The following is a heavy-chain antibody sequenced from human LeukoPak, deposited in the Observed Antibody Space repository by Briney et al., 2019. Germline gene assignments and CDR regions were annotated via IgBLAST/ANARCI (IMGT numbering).Heavy chain of an antibody. V-gene: IGHV4-59*01. CDR2: IYYSGST. Sequence: SETLPLTCTVSGGSISSYYWSWIRQPPGKGLEWIGYIYYSGSTNYNPSLKSRVTISVDTSKNQFSLKLSSVTAADTAVYYCAREKGSIAARAGDDGAFDIWGQGTMVTVSS. D-gene: IGHD6-6*01. CDR1: GGSISSYY. CDR3: AREKGSIAARAGDDGAFDI. J-gene: IGHJ3*02.